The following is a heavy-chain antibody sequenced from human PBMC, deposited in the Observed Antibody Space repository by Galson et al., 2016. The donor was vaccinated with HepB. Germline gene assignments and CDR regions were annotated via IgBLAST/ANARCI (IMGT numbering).Heavy chain of an antibody. V-gene: IGHV3-23*01. Sequence: SLRLSCAASRFPFKIYAMHWFRQAPGKGLEWVSLIANALNAENRHYADSVNGRFTISRDDANSFLYLHMSSLRVEDTAVYYCAPDYDSSGHFEADWGQGTLVTVS. CDR1: RFPFKIYA. D-gene: IGHD3-22*01. J-gene: IGHJ4*02. CDR2: IANALNAENR. CDR3: APDYDSSGHFEAD.